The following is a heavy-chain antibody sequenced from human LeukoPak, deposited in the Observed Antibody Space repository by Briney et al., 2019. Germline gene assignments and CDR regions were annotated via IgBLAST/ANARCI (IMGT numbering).Heavy chain of an antibody. CDR3: ARDTDGGGYNWGVVDY. V-gene: IGHV3-30-3*01. J-gene: IGHJ4*02. Sequence: GGSLRLSCAASGFTFSSYAIHWVRQAPGKGLEWVAFISYDGSNKYYADSVKGRFTISRDNSQNTLYLRMNSLRAEDTAVYYCARDTDGGGYNWGVVDYWGQGTLVTVSS. D-gene: IGHD5-24*01. CDR1: GFTFSSYA. CDR2: ISYDGSNK.